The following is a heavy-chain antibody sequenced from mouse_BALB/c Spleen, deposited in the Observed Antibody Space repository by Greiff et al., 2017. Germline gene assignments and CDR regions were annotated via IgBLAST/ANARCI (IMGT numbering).Heavy chain of an antibody. Sequence: VQLQQSGAELVRPGASVTLSCKASGYTFTDYEMHWVKQTPVHGLEWIGAIDPETGGTAYNQKFKGKATLTADKSSSTAYMELRSLTSEDSAVYYCTRSGYGYWGQGTTLTVSS. CDR3: TRSGYGY. CDR1: GYTFTDYE. CDR2: IDPETGGT. D-gene: IGHD2-2*01. J-gene: IGHJ2*01. V-gene: IGHV1-15*01.